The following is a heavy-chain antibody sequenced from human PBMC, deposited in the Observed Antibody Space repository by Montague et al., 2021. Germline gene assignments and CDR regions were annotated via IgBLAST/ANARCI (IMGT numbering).Heavy chain of an antibody. Sequence: SETLSLTCTVSSGSIFHAHWSWVRQPPGKGLEWLGSMFYGGATSNNPPLKSRVTMSIDTSTNQFSLKLSFVIAADTAVHYCAKQDYFVSGTSYKGFDPWGQGILVTVSS. CDR3: AKQDYFVSGTSYKGFDP. D-gene: IGHD3-10*01. V-gene: IGHV4-59*08. J-gene: IGHJ5*02. CDR1: SGSIFHAH. CDR2: MFYGGAT.